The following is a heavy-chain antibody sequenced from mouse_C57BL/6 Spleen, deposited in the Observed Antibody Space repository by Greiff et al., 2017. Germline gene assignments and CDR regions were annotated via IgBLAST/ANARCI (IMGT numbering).Heavy chain of an antibody. J-gene: IGHJ3*01. CDR1: GYAFTNYL. V-gene: IGHV1-54*01. D-gene: IGHD1-1*01. Sequence: QVQLQQSGAELVRPGTSVKVSCKASGYAFTNYLIEWVKQRPGQGLEWIGVINPGSGGTNYNEKFKGKATLTADKSSSTAYMQLSSLTSEDSAVYFCARGLLYYYGSSPFAYWGQGTLVTVSA. CDR3: ARGLLYYYGSSPFAY. CDR2: INPGSGGT.